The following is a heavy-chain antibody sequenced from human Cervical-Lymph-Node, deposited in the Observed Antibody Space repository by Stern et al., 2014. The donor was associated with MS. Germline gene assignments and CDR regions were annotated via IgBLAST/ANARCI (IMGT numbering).Heavy chain of an antibody. CDR2: IFPGDSDT. V-gene: IGHV5-51*03. D-gene: IGHD2-2*01. CDR3: AKARYVQALSDAFDI. CDR1: GFSFTTHW. J-gene: IGHJ3*02. Sequence: VQLGQSGAEVKKPGASLKISCEGSGFSFTTHWIAWVRQMPGEGLEWMGIIFPGDSDTRYRPSFQGRVTISADKSIRTASMQWNSLTASDTAMYYCAKARYVQALSDAFDIWGQGTMVTVSS.